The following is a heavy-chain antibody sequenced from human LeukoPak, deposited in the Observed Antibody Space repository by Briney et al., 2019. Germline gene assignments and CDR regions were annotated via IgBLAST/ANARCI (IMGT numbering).Heavy chain of an antibody. CDR1: GFIVSSNY. D-gene: IGHD6-19*01. CDR3: ARLASDTNGWYHFDY. Sequence: GGSLRLSCAVSGFIVSSNYMGWVRQAPGEGLEWVSSFNSGGSANYADSVKGRFTISRDNFKNTLYLHMNSLRAEDTAVYFCARLASDTNGWYHFDYWGQGTLVTVSS. CDR2: FNSGGSA. J-gene: IGHJ4*02. V-gene: IGHV3-53*01.